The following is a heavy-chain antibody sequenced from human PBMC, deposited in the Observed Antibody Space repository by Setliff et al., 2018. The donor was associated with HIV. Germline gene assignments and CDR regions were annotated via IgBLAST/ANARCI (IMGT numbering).Heavy chain of an antibody. CDR3: ASRVYYYDSNNFLREEGFDP. Sequence: SETLSLTCAVYGGSLSGYHWTWIRQPPGKGLEWTGSIYHTGRTYYNRSLESRLTISIDTSKNQFSLNLTSVTAADSAVYYCASRVYYYDSNNFLREEGFDPWGQGTLVTVSS. D-gene: IGHD3-22*01. CDR2: IYHTGRT. J-gene: IGHJ5*02. V-gene: IGHV4-34*01. CDR1: GGSLSGYH.